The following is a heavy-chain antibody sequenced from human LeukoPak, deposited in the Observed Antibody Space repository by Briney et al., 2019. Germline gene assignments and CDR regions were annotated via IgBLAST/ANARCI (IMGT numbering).Heavy chain of an antibody. Sequence: GGSLRLSCTGSGFTFGDSGINWVRQAPGKGLEWVGFIRSRSYGGKIEYAASVRGRFTISRDDSESIAYLQRNNLKSEDSAVYYCSRAPNYDFWLDWWGQGTLITVSS. CDR3: SRAPNYDFWLDW. D-gene: IGHD3-3*01. V-gene: IGHV3-49*04. CDR2: IRSRSYGGKI. CDR1: GFTFGDSG. J-gene: IGHJ4*02.